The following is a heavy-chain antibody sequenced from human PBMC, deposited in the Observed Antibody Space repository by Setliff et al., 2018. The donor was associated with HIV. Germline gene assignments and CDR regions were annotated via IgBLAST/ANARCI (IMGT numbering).Heavy chain of an antibody. J-gene: IGHJ6*03. CDR3: ARSRESSGYYRDYYYYLDV. D-gene: IGHD6-19*01. CDR1: GGSISSGSYY. V-gene: IGHV4-61*09. Sequence: SETLSLTCTVSGGSISSGSYYWSWMRQPAGKGLEWIGHIYTSGSTNYNPSLKSRVTISVHTSKNQFSLKLSTVTAADTAVYYCARSRESSGYYRDYYYYLDVWGKGTTVTVSS. CDR2: IYTSGST.